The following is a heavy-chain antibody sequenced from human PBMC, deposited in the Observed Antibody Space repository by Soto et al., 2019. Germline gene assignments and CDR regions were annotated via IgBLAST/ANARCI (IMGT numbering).Heavy chain of an antibody. Sequence: GASVKVSCKASGGTFSSYAISWVRQAPGQGLEWMGIIIPSGGRTNYAQKFQGRVTMTRDTSTSTVYMELSSLRSEDTAVYYCASVQIAVAPQNWFDPWGQGTLVTVSS. CDR1: GGTFSSYA. V-gene: IGHV1-46*01. CDR3: ASVQIAVAPQNWFDP. J-gene: IGHJ5*02. CDR2: IIPSGGRT. D-gene: IGHD6-19*01.